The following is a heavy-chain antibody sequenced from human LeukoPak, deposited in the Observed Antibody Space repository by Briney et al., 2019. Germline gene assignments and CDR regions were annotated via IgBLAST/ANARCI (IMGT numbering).Heavy chain of an antibody. D-gene: IGHD6-13*01. CDR3: ARGSAAAGWEY. J-gene: IGHJ4*02. Sequence: PGGSQRLFCAASGHIFTDYYMIWIREAPGKGLEWVSFNSINNEYTNYADAARGRFTISRDTIKNSLNLQMNSLRAEDTAVYYCARGSAAAGWEYWGQGTLVTVSS. V-gene: IGHV3-11*06. CDR2: NSINNEYT. CDR1: GHIFTDYY.